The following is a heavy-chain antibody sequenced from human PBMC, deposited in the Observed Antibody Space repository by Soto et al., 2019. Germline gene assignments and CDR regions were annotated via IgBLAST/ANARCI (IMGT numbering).Heavy chain of an antibody. J-gene: IGHJ3*02. V-gene: IGHV1-69*13. Sequence: SVKVSCKTSGGTFSSYAISWVRQAPGQGLEWMGGIIPFLATPTYAQKFQGKVTITADESTTTSYLDLKSLTSEDTAVYYCAKAPSTVVNPGDAFDIWGQGTMVTVSS. CDR1: GGTFSSYA. CDR2: IIPFLATP. CDR3: AKAPSTVVNPGDAFDI. D-gene: IGHD4-17*01.